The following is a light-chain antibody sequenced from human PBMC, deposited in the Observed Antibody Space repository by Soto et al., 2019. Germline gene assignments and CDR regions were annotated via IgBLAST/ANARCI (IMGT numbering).Light chain of an antibody. CDR2: GAS. CDR1: ETVATN. CDR3: QQSYTMLPWT. V-gene: IGKV3D-15*01. J-gene: IGKJ1*01. Sequence: VMTQSRATLSVSPGERATLSFCASETVATNLAWYQQKPGQAPRLLIYGASNRATGIPDRFSGSGSGTDFTLTIDSLQPEDFATYYCQQSYTMLPWTFGQGTKVDIK.